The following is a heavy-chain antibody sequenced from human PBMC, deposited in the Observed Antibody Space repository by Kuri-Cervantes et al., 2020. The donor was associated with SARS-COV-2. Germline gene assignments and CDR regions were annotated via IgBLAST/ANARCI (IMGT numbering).Heavy chain of an antibody. CDR1: GFTFSSYD. CDR3: ARDRGPAAKSYSDY. J-gene: IGHJ4*02. D-gene: IGHD2-2*01. CDR2: IGTAGDT. V-gene: IGHV3-13*03. Sequence: GGSLRLSCAACGFTFSSYDMHWVRQATGKGLEWVSAIGTAGDTYYPGSVKGQFTISRENAKNSLYLQMNSPRAEDTAVYYCARDRGPAAKSYSDYWGQGTLVTVSS.